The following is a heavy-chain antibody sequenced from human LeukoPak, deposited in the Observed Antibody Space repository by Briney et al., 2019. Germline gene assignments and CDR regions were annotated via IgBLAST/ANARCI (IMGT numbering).Heavy chain of an antibody. Sequence: GASVKVSCKASGYTFTSYDINWVRQATGQGLEWMGWMNPNSGNTGYAQKFQGRVTMTRNTSISTAYMELSSLRSEDTAVYYCARVPYSSGWYADRVYYYYYMDVWGKGTTVTISS. CDR2: MNPNSGNT. CDR1: GYTFTSYD. CDR3: ARVPYSSGWYADRVYYYYYMDV. J-gene: IGHJ6*03. D-gene: IGHD6-19*01. V-gene: IGHV1-8*02.